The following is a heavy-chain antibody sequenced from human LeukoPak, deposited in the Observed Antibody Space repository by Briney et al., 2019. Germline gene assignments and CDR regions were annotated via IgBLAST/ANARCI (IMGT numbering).Heavy chain of an antibody. CDR3: TTLSGIAVAGTVLY. J-gene: IGHJ4*02. Sequence: GGSLRLSCAASGFTFSGSAMHWVRQASGKGLEWVGRIRSKANSYATAYAASVKGRFTISRDDSNNTAYLQMNSLKTEDTAVYYCTTLSGIAVAGTVLYWGQGTLVTVSS. D-gene: IGHD6-19*01. V-gene: IGHV3-73*01. CDR1: GFTFSGSA. CDR2: IRSKANSYAT.